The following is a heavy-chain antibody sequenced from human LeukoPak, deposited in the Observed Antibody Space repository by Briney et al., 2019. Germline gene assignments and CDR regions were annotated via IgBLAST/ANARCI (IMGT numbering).Heavy chain of an antibody. CDR2: ISGTSSLI. CDR1: GFTFSTYS. V-gene: IGHV3-48*02. CDR3: VRDQFFSFDY. D-gene: IGHD3-3*01. Sequence: GGSLRLSCAASGFTFSTYSMNWVRQAPGKGLECVSYISGTSSLIYYADSVKGRFTISRDNAKNSLYLQMNSLRDEDTAVYYCVRDQFFSFDYWGQGTLVTVSS. J-gene: IGHJ4*02.